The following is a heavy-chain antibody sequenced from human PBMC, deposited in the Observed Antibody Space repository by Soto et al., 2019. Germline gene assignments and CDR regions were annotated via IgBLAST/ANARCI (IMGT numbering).Heavy chain of an antibody. CDR2: INHSGST. J-gene: IGHJ4*02. CDR3: ARDRRVVRYYDSSGLFDY. V-gene: IGHV4-34*01. Sequence: SETLCITCAFYVGSFSGYYWSWIRQPPGRGLEWIGEINHSGSTNYNPSLKSRVTISVDTSKNQFSLKLSSVTAADTAVYYCARDRRVVRYYDSSGLFDYWGQGTMVTVSS. CDR1: VGSFSGYY. D-gene: IGHD3-22*01.